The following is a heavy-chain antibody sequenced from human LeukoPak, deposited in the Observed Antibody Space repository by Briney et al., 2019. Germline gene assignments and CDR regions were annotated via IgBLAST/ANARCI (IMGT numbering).Heavy chain of an antibody. CDR3: AKPGEPSNYYFDY. V-gene: IGHV3-23*01. CDR2: VRVNGRST. D-gene: IGHD1-14*01. CDR1: GFTFSTHD. J-gene: IGHJ4*02. Sequence: QTGGSLRLSCTASGFTFSTHDMSWVRQAPGKGLEWVSTVRVNGRSTFYADSVKGQFTISRDNSKNTLYLQMSSLRAEDTALYYCAKPGEPSNYYFDYWGQGALVTVSS.